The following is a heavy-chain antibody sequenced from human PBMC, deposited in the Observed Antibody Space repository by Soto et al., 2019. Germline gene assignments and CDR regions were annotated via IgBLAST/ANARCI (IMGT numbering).Heavy chain of an antibody. CDR1: GYTFTGYY. V-gene: IGHV1-2*02. J-gene: IGHJ4*02. CDR2: INPNSGGT. D-gene: IGHD1-1*01. CDR3: ARILGNLKTRNFDY. Sequence: GASVKVSCKASGYTFTGYYMHWVRQAPGQGLEWMGWINPNSGGTNYAQKFQGRVTMTRDTSISTAYMELSRLRSDDTAVYYCARILGNLKTRNFDYWGQGTLVTVSS.